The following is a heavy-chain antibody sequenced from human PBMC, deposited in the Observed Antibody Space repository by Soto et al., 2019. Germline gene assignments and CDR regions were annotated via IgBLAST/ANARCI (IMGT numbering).Heavy chain of an antibody. CDR2: IYYSGRT. V-gene: IGHV4-59*08. CDR1: GGYIRGYG. D-gene: IGHD2-15*01. CDR3: ARGGWPLTPPDY. Sequence: PSETKSLTSTVAGGYIRGYGWSWIRQPPGMGLEWIGYIYYSGRTNYNPSLKSRVTISVDTSKNQFSLKLSSVTAADTAVYYCARGGWPLTPPDYWGQGTLVTVSS. J-gene: IGHJ4*02.